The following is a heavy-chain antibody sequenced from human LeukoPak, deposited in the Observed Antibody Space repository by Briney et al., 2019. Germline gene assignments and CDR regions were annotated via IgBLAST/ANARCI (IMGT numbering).Heavy chain of an antibody. CDR1: GYTFTSYY. J-gene: IGHJ6*03. V-gene: IGHV1-46*01. D-gene: IGHD3-10*01. CDR3: ARGPRITLIRGGQWYYYMDV. Sequence: ASVKVSCKASGYTFTSYYVHWVRQAPGEGLEWMGLINPSGGSTNYAQKFQGRVTMTRDTSTSTVYMELSSLRSEDTAVYYCARGPRITLIRGGQWYYYMDVWGKGTTVTISS. CDR2: INPSGGST.